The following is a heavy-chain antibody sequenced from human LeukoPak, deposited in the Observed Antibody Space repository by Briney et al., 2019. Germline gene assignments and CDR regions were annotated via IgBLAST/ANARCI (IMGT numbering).Heavy chain of an antibody. D-gene: IGHD6-19*01. V-gene: IGHV3-30-3*01. CDR3: ARDRPTIAVASNWFDP. CDR2: ISYDGSNK. CDR1: GFTFSSYA. J-gene: IGHJ5*02. Sequence: GGPLRLSCAASGFTFSSYAMHWVRQAPGKGLEWVAVISYDGSNKYYADSVKGRFTISRDNSKNTLYLQMNTLRAEDTAVYYCARDRPTIAVASNWFDPWGQGTLVTVSS.